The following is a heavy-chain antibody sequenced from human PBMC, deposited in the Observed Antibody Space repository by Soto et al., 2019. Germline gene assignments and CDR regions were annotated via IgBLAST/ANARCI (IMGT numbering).Heavy chain of an antibody. V-gene: IGHV2-5*02. CDR1: GFSLNTVGVT. CDR3: AHSPAPRVYFQH. J-gene: IGHJ1*01. Sequence: SGPTLVNPTQTLTLTCVFSGFSLNTVGVTVGWIRQPPGKALEWVALIYWDDGKRYSPSLKSRLTITKETSRNQVVLTMTNVDPEDTATYFCAHSPAPRVYFQHWGEGTLVTVSS. CDR2: IYWDDGK. D-gene: IGHD3-10*01.